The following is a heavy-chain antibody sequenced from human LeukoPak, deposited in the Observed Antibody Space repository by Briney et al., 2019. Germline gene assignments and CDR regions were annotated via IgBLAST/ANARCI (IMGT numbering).Heavy chain of an antibody. D-gene: IGHD3-16*01. CDR1: GFTVSSNY. J-gene: IGHJ6*02. V-gene: IGHV3-53*01. Sequence: GGSLRLSCAASGFTVSSNYMNWVRQAPGKGLEWVSVIYSGGSTYYAASVKGRFTISRDNAKNSLYLQMSNLRAEDTAVYFCARGGGLDVWGQGATVTVSS. CDR3: ARGGGLDV. CDR2: IYSGGST.